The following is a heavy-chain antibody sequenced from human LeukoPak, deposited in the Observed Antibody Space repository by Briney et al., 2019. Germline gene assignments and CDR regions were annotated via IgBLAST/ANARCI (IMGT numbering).Heavy chain of an antibody. CDR3: ARALYYYGSGSAQGY. D-gene: IGHD3-10*01. Sequence: GGSLRLSCAASGFSFDDYGMSWVRQAPGKGLEWVSGINWNGGSTGYADSVKGRFTISRDNAKNSLYLQMNSLRAEDTAVYYCARALYYYGSGSAQGYWGQGTLVTVSS. J-gene: IGHJ4*02. V-gene: IGHV3-20*04. CDR2: INWNGGST. CDR1: GFSFDDYG.